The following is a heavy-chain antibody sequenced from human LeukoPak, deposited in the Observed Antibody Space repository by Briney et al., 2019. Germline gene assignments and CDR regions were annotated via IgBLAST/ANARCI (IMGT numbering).Heavy chain of an antibody. J-gene: IGHJ4*02. Sequence: GGSLRLSCAASGFTFSSYWMSWVRQAPGKGLEWVANIKQDGSEKYFVDSVKGRFTISRDNAKNSLYLQMNSLRAEDTAVYYCARDRRYTSSWSLTYWGQGTLVTVSS. CDR1: GFTFSSYW. CDR3: ARDRRYTSSWSLTY. D-gene: IGHD6-13*01. CDR2: IKQDGSEK. V-gene: IGHV3-7*01.